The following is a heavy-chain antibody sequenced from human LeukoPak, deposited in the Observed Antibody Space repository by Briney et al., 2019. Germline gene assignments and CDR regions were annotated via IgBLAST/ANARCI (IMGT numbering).Heavy chain of an antibody. CDR2: ISGSGGST. J-gene: IGHJ6*03. CDR1: GFSFSSYG. D-gene: IGHD1-7*01. V-gene: IGHV3-23*01. Sequence: GGTLRLSCAASGFSFSSYGMSWVRQAPGKGLEWVSAISGSGGSTYYADSVKGRFTISRDNSKNTLYLQMNSLRAEDTAVYYCAKGRNWNYVGYYYYMDVWGKGTTVTVSS. CDR3: AKGRNWNYVGYYYYMDV.